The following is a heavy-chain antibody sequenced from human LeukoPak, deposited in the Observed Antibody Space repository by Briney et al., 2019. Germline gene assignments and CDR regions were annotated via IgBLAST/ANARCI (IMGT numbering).Heavy chain of an antibody. J-gene: IGHJ4*02. CDR3: ARRWPHSSGYYLFDY. CDR1: GGTFSSHG. CDR2: IIPIFGTT. D-gene: IGHD3-22*01. V-gene: IGHV1-69*05. Sequence: SVKVPCKASGGTFSSHGLSWVRQAPGQGLEWMGGIIPIFGTTNYAQNFQGRVTITMDESTSTAYMELSSLRADDTAVYYCARRWPHSSGYYLFDYWGQGTLVTVSS.